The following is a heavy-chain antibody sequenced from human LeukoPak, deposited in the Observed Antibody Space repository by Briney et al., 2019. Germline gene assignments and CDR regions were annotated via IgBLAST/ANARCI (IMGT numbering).Heavy chain of an antibody. CDR2: IYYSGTT. V-gene: IGHV4-39*01. CDR3: ARHSTSRGLDY. CDR1: GDSISSSTYY. D-gene: IGHD6-19*01. Sequence: SETLSLTCTVSGDSISSSTYYWDWIRQPPGKGLEWIAAIYYSGTTYYKPSLKSRVTISIDTSKNQFSLKLTSLTAADTAVYYCARHSTSRGLDYWGQGTLVTVSP. J-gene: IGHJ4*02.